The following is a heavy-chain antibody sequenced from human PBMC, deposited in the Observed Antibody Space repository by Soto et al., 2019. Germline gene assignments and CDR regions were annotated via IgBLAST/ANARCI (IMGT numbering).Heavy chain of an antibody. CDR2: FDPEDYDT. CDR1: GYSLTEIS. CDR3: ATERPYYYDSVGPTSYGMDV. J-gene: IGHJ6*02. V-gene: IGHV1-24*01. D-gene: IGHD3-22*01. Sequence: ASVKVSCKVFGYSLTEISMHWVRQAPGKGLEWMGGFDPEDYDTIYAQKFQGRITMTEDTSTDTAYMEMSSLRSEDTAVYYCATERPYYYDSVGPTSYGMDVWGQGTTVTVSS.